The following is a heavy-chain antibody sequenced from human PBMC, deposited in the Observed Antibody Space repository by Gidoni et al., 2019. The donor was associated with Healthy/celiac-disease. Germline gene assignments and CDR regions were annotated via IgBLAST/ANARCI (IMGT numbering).Heavy chain of an antibody. CDR2: ISWDGGST. CDR3: AKDIYRRSGVVVPAAMRVDY. V-gene: IGHV3-43*01. CDR1: GFPFVDYP. D-gene: IGHD2-2*01. Sequence: EVQLVESGGVVVQPGGSLRLSCAASGFPFVDYPMHWVRPAPGKGLEWVSLISWDGGSTYYADSVKGRFTIYRDNSKNSLYLQMNSLRTEDTALYYCAKDIYRRSGVVVPAAMRVDYWGQGTLVTVSS. J-gene: IGHJ4*02.